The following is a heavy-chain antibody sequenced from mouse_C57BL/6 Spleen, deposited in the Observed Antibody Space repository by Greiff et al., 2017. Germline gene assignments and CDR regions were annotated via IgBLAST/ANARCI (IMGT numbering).Heavy chain of an antibody. CDR2: IDPSDSET. V-gene: IGHV1-52*01. CDR3: ARNPGFYAMDY. CDR1: GYTFTSYW. Sequence: QVQLQQPGAELVRPGSSVKLSCKASGYTFTSYWMHWVKQRPIQGLEWIGNIDPSDSETHYNQKFKDKATLTVDKSSSTAYMQLSRLTSEDSAVYYCARNPGFYAMDYWGQGTSVTVSS. J-gene: IGHJ4*01.